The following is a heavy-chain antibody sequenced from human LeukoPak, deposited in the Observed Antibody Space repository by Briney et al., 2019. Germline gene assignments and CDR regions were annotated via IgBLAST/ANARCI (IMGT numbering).Heavy chain of an antibody. CDR3: ASEPGIAAAGMRSSDYYYGMDV. CDR2: IIPIFGTA. V-gene: IGHV1-69*13. J-gene: IGHJ6*02. Sequence: ASVKVSCKASGGTFSSYAISWVRQAPGQGLEWMGGIIPIFGTANYAQKFQGRVTITADESTSTAYMELSSLRSEDTAVYYCASEPGIAAAGMRSSDYYYGMDVWGQGTTVTVSS. D-gene: IGHD6-13*01. CDR1: GGTFSSYA.